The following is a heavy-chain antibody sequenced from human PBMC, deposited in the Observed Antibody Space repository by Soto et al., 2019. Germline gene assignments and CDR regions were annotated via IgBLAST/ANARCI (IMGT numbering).Heavy chain of an antibody. CDR3: ARSQGSSTSLESYYYYYYGMDV. D-gene: IGHD2-2*01. CDR2: ISTISGTA. CDR1: GGTFSSYA. Sequence: QVQLVQSGAEVKKPGSSVKVSCKASGGTFSSYAISWVRQAPGQGLEWMGGISTISGTANYAQKFQGRVTITADESTSTAYMELRSLRSEDTAVYYCARSQGSSTSLESYYYYYYGMDVWGQGTTVTVSS. J-gene: IGHJ6*02. V-gene: IGHV1-69*01.